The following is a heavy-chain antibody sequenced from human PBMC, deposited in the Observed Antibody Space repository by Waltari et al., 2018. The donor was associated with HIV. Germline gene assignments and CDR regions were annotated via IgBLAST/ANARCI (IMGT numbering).Heavy chain of an antibody. V-gene: IGHV4-61*02. J-gene: IGHJ4*02. Sequence: QVQLQESGPGLARSSQTLSLACSVSGDSMKITSYFWSWVRRSAGRGLEWIGRINTRGDHNYNPSLKGRVVMSIDAPRKMFFLNLTSISAADTGTYFCAREDYDQFWGSPLYIFDSWGLGTVITVSS. D-gene: IGHD3-16*01. CDR3: AREDYDQFWGSPLYIFDS. CDR1: GDSMKITSYF. CDR2: INTRGDH.